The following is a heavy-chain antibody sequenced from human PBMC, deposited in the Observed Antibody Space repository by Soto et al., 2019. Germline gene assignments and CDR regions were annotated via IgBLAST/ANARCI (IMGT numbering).Heavy chain of an antibody. CDR1: GSRFSNYV. Sequence: QVQLVQSGAEVKTPGSSLKVSCKVSGSRFSNYVISWVRQAPGHGLEWLGRIIPIFNSTKYAQSFQGRVTITPDKSTSTGSLELSSLRSDDTAVYYCAREGRGKKAGYNGLVSLGYWGQGTLVTVSS. D-gene: IGHD2-2*02. CDR3: AREGRGKKAGYNGLVSLGY. V-gene: IGHV1-69*06. J-gene: IGHJ4*02. CDR2: IIPIFNST.